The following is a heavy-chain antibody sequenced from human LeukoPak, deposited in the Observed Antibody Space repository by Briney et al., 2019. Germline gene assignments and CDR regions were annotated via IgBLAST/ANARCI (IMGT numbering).Heavy chain of an antibody. CDR2: IFHTGAA. J-gene: IGHJ3*02. V-gene: IGHV4-59*12. Sequence: SETLSLTCTLSGGSIGAYYWSWIRQAPGKGREWIAYIFHTGAANYNPPLESRGTISVDTAKNQFSLKLTSVTAADTAVYYCARGSITVVPAFDIWGQGTMVTVSS. D-gene: IGHD4-23*01. CDR3: ARGSITVVPAFDI. CDR1: GGSIGAYY.